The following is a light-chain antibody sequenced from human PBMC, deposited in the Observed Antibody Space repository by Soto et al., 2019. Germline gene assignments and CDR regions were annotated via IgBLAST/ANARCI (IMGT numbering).Light chain of an antibody. J-gene: IGKJ3*01. V-gene: IGKV2-28*01. CDR2: LDC. CDR1: QSLLHSNGYNY. CDR3: MQALQTPFT. Sequence: DIVMTQSPLSLSVTPGEPASISCRSSQSLLHSNGYNYLDWYLQKPGQSPQLLIYLDCNRASGVADRFSGSGSGTDFTLKISRVEAEDVGVYYCMQALQTPFTFGPGTKVEIK.